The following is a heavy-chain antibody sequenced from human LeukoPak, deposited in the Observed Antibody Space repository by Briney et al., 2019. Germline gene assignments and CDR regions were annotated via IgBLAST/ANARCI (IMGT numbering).Heavy chain of an antibody. CDR1: GYSFTSYW. CDR3: ARLFSNRVGAFDI. V-gene: IGHV5-51*01. D-gene: IGHD1-26*01. CDR2: IYPGDSDT. J-gene: IGHJ3*02. Sequence: GESLKISCKGSGYSFTSYWIGWVRQMPGKGLEWIGIIYPGDSDTRYSPSFQGQVTISADKSISTAYLQWSSLKASDTAMYYCARLFSNRVGAFDIWGQGTMVTVYS.